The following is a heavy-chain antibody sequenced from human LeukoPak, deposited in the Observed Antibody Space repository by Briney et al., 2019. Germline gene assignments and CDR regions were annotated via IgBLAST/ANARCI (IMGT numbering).Heavy chain of an antibody. D-gene: IGHD2-15*01. V-gene: IGHV1-69*05. Sequence: GSSVKVSCKASEGTLSSYAISWVRQAPGQGLEWMGRIIPIFGTANYAQKFQGRVTITTDESTSTAYMELSSLRSEDTAVYYCASSDCSGGSCHDYWGQGTLVTVSS. CDR2: IIPIFGTA. CDR3: ASSDCSGGSCHDY. CDR1: EGTLSSYA. J-gene: IGHJ4*02.